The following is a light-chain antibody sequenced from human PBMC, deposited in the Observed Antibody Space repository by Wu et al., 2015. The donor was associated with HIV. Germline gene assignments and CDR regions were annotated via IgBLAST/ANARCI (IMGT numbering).Light chain of an antibody. J-gene: IGKJ1*01. CDR2: GAS. V-gene: IGKV3-20*01. CDR1: QSVSNNY. CDR3: QQYGSSPLT. Sequence: EIVLTQSPGTLSLSPGEGATLSCRASQSVSNNYLAWYQQKPGQAPRLLIYGASSRATGIPDRFSGSGSGTDFTLTISRLEPEDFAVYYCQQYGSSPLTFGQGTKVEIK.